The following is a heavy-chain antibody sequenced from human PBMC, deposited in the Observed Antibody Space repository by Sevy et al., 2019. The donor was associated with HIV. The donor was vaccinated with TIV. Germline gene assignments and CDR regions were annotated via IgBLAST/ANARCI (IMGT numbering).Heavy chain of an antibody. CDR3: AKYGEGLDAFDI. D-gene: IGHD4-17*01. CDR1: GFTFSSYA. CDR2: ISGSGGST. Sequence: GESLKISCAASGFTFSSYAMSWVRQAPGKGLEWVSAISGSGGSTYYADSVKGRFTISRDNSKNTLYLQMNSLRAEDTAVYYCAKYGEGLDAFDIWGQGTMVTVSS. V-gene: IGHV3-23*01. J-gene: IGHJ3*02.